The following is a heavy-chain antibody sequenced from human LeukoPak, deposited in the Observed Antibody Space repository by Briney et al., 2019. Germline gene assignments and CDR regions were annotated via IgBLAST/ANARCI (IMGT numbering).Heavy chain of an antibody. Sequence: SETLSLTCTVSGGSISSYYWSWIRQPPGKGLEWIGYIQYSGNTNYNPSLKSRVTISVDTSKNQFSLELNSVTAADTAVYYCARESAHYDSSGTKYKFMDVWGQGTTVTVSS. J-gene: IGHJ6*02. CDR2: IQYSGNT. V-gene: IGHV4-59*01. CDR1: GGSISSYY. D-gene: IGHD3-22*01. CDR3: ARESAHYDSSGTKYKFMDV.